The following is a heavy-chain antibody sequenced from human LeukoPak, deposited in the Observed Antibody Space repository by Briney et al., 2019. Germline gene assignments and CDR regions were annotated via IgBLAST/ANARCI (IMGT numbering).Heavy chain of an antibody. CDR3: ATFIPRPNDYGDYLYYYYGMDV. V-gene: IGHV1-24*01. Sequence: ASVKVSCKVSGNTLTELSMHWVRQAPGKGLEWMGGVDPRDGNTFYAQKLQGRVTMTEDTATDTAYMELSSLRSEDTAVYYCATFIPRPNDYGDYLYYYYGMDVWGQGTTVTVSS. CDR1: GNTLTELS. D-gene: IGHD4-17*01. CDR2: VDPRDGNT. J-gene: IGHJ6*02.